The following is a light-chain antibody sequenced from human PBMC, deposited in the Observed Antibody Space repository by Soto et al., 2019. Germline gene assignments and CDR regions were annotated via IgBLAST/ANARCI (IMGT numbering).Light chain of an antibody. Sequence: DIQMTQSPCSLSASVGARIPITCRSSRGITNYLAWYQQKPGKVPNLLIYGASTLHSGVPSRFSGSGSGTDFTLTISSLQPEDVATYYCHQSYSTPPITFGQGTRLEIK. CDR1: RGITNY. CDR2: GAS. CDR3: HQSYSTPPIT. V-gene: IGKV1-27*01. J-gene: IGKJ5*01.